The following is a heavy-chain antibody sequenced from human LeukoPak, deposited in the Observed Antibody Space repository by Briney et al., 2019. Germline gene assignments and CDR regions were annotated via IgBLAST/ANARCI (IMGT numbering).Heavy chain of an antibody. J-gene: IGHJ6*02. V-gene: IGHV3-11*01. CDR1: GFTFSDYY. CDR2: ISSSGSTI. Sequence: GGSLRLSCAASGFTFSDYYMSWIRQAPGKGLEWVSYISSSGSTIYYADSVKGRFTISRDNAKNSQYLQMNSLRAEDTAVYYCAREGGYNSRYYYYGMDVWGQGTTVTVSS. D-gene: IGHD5-24*01. CDR3: AREGGYNSRYYYYGMDV.